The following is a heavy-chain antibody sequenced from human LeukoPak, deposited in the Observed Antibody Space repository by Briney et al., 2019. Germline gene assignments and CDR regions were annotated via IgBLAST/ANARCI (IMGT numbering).Heavy chain of an antibody. CDR2: LSYSGST. Sequence: PSETLSLTCTVSGASISSYYWSWIRQSPGKGLEWIGYLSYSGSTKYNSHFKSRVTLSVDTSTSQFSLRLKSVTAGDTAVYYCARSLHYYDSRAYAFDIWGQGTMVTVSS. CDR1: GASISSYY. D-gene: IGHD3-22*01. V-gene: IGHV4-59*08. J-gene: IGHJ3*02. CDR3: ARSLHYYDSRAYAFDI.